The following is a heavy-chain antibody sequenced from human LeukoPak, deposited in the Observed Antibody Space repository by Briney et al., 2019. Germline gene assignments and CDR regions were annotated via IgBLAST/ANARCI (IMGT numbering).Heavy chain of an antibody. CDR2: INHSGST. CDR3: ASGEFRHGLQVDY. Sequence: SETLSLTCAVYGGSFSGYYWSWIRQPPGKGLERIGEINHSGSTNYNPSLKSRVTISLDTSKNQFSLNLSSLTAADTAVYYCASGEFRHGLQVDYWGQGTLVAVSS. J-gene: IGHJ4*02. CDR1: GGSFSGYY. V-gene: IGHV4-34*09. D-gene: IGHD3/OR15-3a*01.